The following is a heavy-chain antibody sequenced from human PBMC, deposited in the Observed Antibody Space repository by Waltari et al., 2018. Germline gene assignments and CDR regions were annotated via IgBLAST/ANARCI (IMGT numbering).Heavy chain of an antibody. CDR1: SGSFSGFH. J-gene: IGHJ4*02. CDR2: ILPSGGT. CDR3: ARGGDCGGDCVLGY. V-gene: IGHV4-34*01. Sequence: QVPLQQWGAGLLKPSETLSLTCVIHSGSFSGFHWSWRRQPPGQGLEWIGEILPSGGTNYNPSLKSRVTMSVDTFNNQFLLKLVSVDAADTAVYYCARGGDCGGDCVLGYWGQGTLVTVSS. D-gene: IGHD2-21*02.